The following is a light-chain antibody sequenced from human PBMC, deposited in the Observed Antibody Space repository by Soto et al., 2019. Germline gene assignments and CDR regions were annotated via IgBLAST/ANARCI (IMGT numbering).Light chain of an antibody. CDR2: AAS. J-gene: IGKJ4*01. CDR3: QQSYTTPLT. V-gene: IGKV1-39*01. Sequence: DIQMTQSPSSLSASVGDRVTITCRASQTISNYLNWYQQRPGKAPQLLIYAASSLQSGVPSRFSGSGSGTDFTLTISRLQPEDFATYYCQQSYTTPLTFGGGTRVEIK. CDR1: QTISNY.